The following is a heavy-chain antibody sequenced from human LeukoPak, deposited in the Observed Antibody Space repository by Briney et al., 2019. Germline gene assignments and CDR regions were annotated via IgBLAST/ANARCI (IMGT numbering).Heavy chain of an antibody. D-gene: IGHD3-10*01. Sequence: GGSLRLSCAASGFTFSSYEMNWVRQAPGKGLEWVSYISRSGSTIYYADSVKGRFTISRDNAKNSLYLQMNSLRAEDTAVYYCARYTGSGSYYNFFYYNGMDVWGQGTTVTVSS. CDR2: ISRSGSTI. CDR1: GFTFSSYE. V-gene: IGHV3-48*03. CDR3: ARYTGSGSYYNFFYYNGMDV. J-gene: IGHJ6*02.